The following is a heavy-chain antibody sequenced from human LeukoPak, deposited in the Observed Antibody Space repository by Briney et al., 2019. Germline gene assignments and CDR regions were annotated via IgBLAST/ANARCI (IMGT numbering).Heavy chain of an antibody. CDR2: IRYDGSNK. Sequence: GGSLRLSCAASGFTFSSYGMHWVRQAPGKGLEWVTFIRYDGSNKYYADSVKGRFTISRENSKNTLYLQMNSLRAEDTAVYYCAKGPDYYDSSGYPYYFDYWGQGTLVTVSS. J-gene: IGHJ4*02. D-gene: IGHD3-22*01. V-gene: IGHV3-30*02. CDR1: GFTFSSYG. CDR3: AKGPDYYDSSGYPYYFDY.